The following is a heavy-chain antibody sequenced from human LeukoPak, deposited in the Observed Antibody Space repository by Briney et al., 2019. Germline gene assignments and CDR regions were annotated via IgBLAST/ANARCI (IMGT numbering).Heavy chain of an antibody. Sequence: SETLSLTCTVSGGSISSYYWSWIRQPPGKGLEWIGYIYYSGSTNYNPSLKSRVTISVDTPKNQFSPKLSSVTAADTAVYYCARVLTYYDSSGYPFRAFDYWGQGTLVTVSS. D-gene: IGHD3-22*01. CDR2: IYYSGST. V-gene: IGHV4-59*01. CDR3: ARVLTYYDSSGYPFRAFDY. CDR1: GGSISSYY. J-gene: IGHJ4*02.